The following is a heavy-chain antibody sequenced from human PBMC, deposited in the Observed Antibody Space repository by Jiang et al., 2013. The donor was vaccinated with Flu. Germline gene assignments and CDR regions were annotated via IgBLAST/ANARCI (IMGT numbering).Heavy chain of an antibody. CDR2: IYTSGST. J-gene: IGHJ4*02. D-gene: IGHD4-11*01. CDR1: GGSISSGRYY. CDR3: ARVPYSDYGFNYFDY. Sequence: KPSQTLSLTCTVSGGSISSGRYYWSWIRQPAGQGLEWIGRIYTSGSTKYNPSLQSRVTISADTSKNQFSLKLSSVTAADTAVYYCARVPYSDYGFNYFDYWGQGTLVTVSS. V-gene: IGHV4-61*02.